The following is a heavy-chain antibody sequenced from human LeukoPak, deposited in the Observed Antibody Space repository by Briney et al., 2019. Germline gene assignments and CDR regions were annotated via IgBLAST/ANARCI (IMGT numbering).Heavy chain of an antibody. V-gene: IGHV4-59*12. J-gene: IGHJ4*02. D-gene: IGHD1-26*01. CDR2: IYHSGST. CDR3: AVSGAELYFDY. CDR1: GGSISSYY. Sequence: SETLSLTCTVSGGSISSYYWSWIRQPPGKGLEWIGEIYHSGSTNYNPSLKSRVTISVDKSKNQFSLKLSSVTAADTAVYYCAVSGAELYFDYWGQGTLVTVSS.